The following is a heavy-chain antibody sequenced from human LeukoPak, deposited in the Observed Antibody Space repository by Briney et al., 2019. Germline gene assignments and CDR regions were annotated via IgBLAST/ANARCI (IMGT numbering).Heavy chain of an antibody. CDR3: TRDFDFSSAI. V-gene: IGHV3-74*01. CDR1: GFTFSSYW. D-gene: IGHD3-3*01. J-gene: IGHJ4*02. CDR2: ISPDGSTT. Sequence: GGSLRLSCAASGFTFSSYWMHWVRQAPGKGLVWVSRISPDGSTTGHADSVKGRFTTSRDNAKNTLFLQMNSLRAEDTTVYYCTRDFDFSSAIWGQGTLVTVSS.